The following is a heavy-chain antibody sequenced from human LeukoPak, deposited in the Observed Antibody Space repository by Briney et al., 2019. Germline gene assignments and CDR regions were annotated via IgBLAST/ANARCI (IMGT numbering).Heavy chain of an antibody. Sequence: ASVKVSCKASGYTFTGYYMHWVRQAPGQGLEWMGRINPNSGGTNYAQKFQGRVTMTRDTSISTAYMELSRLRSDDTAVYYCATGSRATTHYYGMDVWGQGTTVTVSS. D-gene: IGHD1-26*01. J-gene: IGHJ6*02. V-gene: IGHV1-2*06. CDR1: GYTFTGYY. CDR2: INPNSGGT. CDR3: ATGSRATTHYYGMDV.